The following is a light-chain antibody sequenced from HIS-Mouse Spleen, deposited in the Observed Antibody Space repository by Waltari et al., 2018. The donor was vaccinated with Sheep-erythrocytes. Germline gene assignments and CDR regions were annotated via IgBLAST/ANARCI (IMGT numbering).Light chain of an antibody. J-gene: IGLJ2*01. CDR3: AAWDDSLNGVV. CDR2: EGS. Sequence: QSALTQPASVSGSPGQSITISCTGTSSDVGSYNLVSWYQQHPGKAPKLMIYEGSKRPSGVPDRFSGSQSGTSASLAISGLQSEDEADYYCAAWDDSLNGVVFGGGTKLTVL. V-gene: IGLV2-14*02. CDR1: SSDVGSYNL.